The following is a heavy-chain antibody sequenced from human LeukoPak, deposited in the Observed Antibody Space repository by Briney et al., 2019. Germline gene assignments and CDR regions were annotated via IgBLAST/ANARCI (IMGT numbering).Heavy chain of an antibody. Sequence: PSETLSLTCAVYGGSFSGYYWSWIRQPPGKGLEWIGEINHSGSTNYNPSLKSRVTISVDTSKNQFSLKLSSVTAADTAVYYCARDPGNWGFDYWGQGTLVTVSS. CDR1: GGSFSGYY. J-gene: IGHJ4*02. CDR3: ARDPGNWGFDY. CDR2: INHSGST. V-gene: IGHV4-34*01. D-gene: IGHD3-16*01.